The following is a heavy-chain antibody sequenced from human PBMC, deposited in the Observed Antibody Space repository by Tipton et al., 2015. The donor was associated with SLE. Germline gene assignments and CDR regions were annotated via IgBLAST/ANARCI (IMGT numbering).Heavy chain of an antibody. CDR1: GGSFSGYH. V-gene: IGHV4-34*01. CDR3: ARRGHAGDM. J-gene: IGHJ3*02. D-gene: IGHD3-10*01. Sequence: TLSLTCAVYGGSFSGYHWSWIRQPPGKGLEWIGEINHSGGTNHNSSLKSRVTIIVDTSKLQFSLNLRTVSAADTAVYYGARRGHAGDMCGRVTMVTVSS. CDR2: INHSGGT.